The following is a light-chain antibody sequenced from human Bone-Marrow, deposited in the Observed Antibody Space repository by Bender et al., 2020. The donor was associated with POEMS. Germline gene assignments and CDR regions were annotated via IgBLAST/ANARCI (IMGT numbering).Light chain of an antibody. V-gene: IGLV1-47*01. CDR1: PSNIGRHA. CDR3: AAWDGSLSAVV. Sequence: QSVLTQPPSVSGTPGQRVTISCSGRPSNIGRHAVCWYQQFPGEAPKLLISKTYERASGVPDRFSGSKSDTSASLAISGLRSEDEAEYYCAAWDGSLSAVVFGGGTRLTVL. J-gene: IGLJ2*01. CDR2: KTY.